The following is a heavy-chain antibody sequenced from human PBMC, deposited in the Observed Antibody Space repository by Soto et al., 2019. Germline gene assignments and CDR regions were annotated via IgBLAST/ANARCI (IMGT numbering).Heavy chain of an antibody. Sequence: EVQLVESGGGLVQPGGSVRLSCSASGFTFSSYWMHWVRQALGKGLVWVSHINNDGSSTIYADSVRGRFTISRDNAKNTLYLEMNGLRAEDTAVYFCARDARYYYMDVWGKGTTVTVSS. D-gene: IGHD6-6*01. CDR1: GFTFSSYW. J-gene: IGHJ6*03. V-gene: IGHV3-74*01. CDR2: INNDGSST. CDR3: ARDARYYYMDV.